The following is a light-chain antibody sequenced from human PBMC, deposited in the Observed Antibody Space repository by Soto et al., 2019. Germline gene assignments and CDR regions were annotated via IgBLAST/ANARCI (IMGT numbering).Light chain of an antibody. Sequence: ENVLTQSPGTLSLSPGQRATLSCRASHTISSSCLAWYQQKPGQAPRLLIYAISDRATGVPDRFRGSGSGTDFTLTITRLEPEDFAVYFCQQYDSSPRTFGQGTKVEIK. CDR3: QQYDSSPRT. CDR2: AIS. CDR1: HTISSSC. J-gene: IGKJ1*01. V-gene: IGKV3-20*01.